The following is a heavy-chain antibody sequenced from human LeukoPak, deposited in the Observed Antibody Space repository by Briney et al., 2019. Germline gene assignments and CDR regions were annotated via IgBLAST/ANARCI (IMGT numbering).Heavy chain of an antibody. D-gene: IGHD6-6*01. CDR2: IIPILGIA. J-gene: IGHJ4*02. CDR1: GGTFSSYA. Sequence: SVKVSCKASGGTFSSYAISWVRQAPGQGLEWMGRIIPILGIANYAQKFQGRVTITADKSTSTAYMELSSLRSEDTAVYYCATHSSSRVTPVDYWGQGTLVTVSS. V-gene: IGHV1-69*04. CDR3: ATHSSSRVTPVDY.